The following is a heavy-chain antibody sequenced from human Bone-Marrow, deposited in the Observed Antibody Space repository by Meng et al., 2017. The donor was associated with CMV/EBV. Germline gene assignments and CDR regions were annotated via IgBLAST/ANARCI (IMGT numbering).Heavy chain of an antibody. CDR3: TRTWIDSFTPDFDY. CDR1: GYTFVGHY. D-gene: IGHD2-2*03. CDR2: INPKSAGT. Sequence: QVQLVQSGSEAXXXXXSVKVSXKTSGYTFVGHYIHWVRQAPGQGLEWMGRINPKSAGTDYVEKFQGRVTMTRDTSNSIVYMELSRLTADDTAVYYCTRTWIDSFTPDFDYWGQGSLVTVSS. V-gene: IGHV1-2*06. J-gene: IGHJ4*02.